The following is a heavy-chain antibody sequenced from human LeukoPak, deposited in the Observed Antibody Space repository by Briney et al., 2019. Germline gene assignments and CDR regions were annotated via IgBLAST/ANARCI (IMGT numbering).Heavy chain of an antibody. CDR3: ARLYYYGSGSYFDY. CDR1: GGSISSYY. Sequence: SETLSLTCTVSGGSISSYYWSWIRQPPGKGLEWIGYIYYSESTNYNPSLKSRVTISVDTSKNQFSLKLSSVTAAETAVYYCARLYYYGSGSYFDYWGQGTLVTVSS. CDR2: IYYSEST. D-gene: IGHD3-10*01. J-gene: IGHJ4*02. V-gene: IGHV4-59*08.